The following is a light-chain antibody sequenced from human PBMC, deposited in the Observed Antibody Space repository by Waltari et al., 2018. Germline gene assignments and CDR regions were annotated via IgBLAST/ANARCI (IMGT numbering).Light chain of an antibody. Sequence: SHELTQPPSVSVSPGQTATITCSGETLSKQYVYWYQHKPGQAPVLLIYKDTERPSGIHDRFSGSSSGTSVTLTISGVQAEDEADYYCQLADSTVTYVFGPGTKVIVL. J-gene: IGLJ1*01. CDR2: KDT. CDR1: TLSKQY. V-gene: IGLV3-25*03. CDR3: QLADSTVTYV.